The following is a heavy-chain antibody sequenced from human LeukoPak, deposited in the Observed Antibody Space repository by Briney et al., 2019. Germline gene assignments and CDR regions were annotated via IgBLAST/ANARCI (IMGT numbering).Heavy chain of an antibody. CDR1: GGSISSSSYY. J-gene: IGHJ4*02. Sequence: SETLSLTCTVSGGSISSSSYYWGWIRQPPGKGLEWIGSIYYSGSTYYNPSLKSRVTISVDTSKNQFSLKLSSVTAADTAVYYCAREGNYGSGSSLGDYWGQGTLVTVSS. V-gene: IGHV4-39*07. D-gene: IGHD3-10*01. CDR3: AREGNYGSGSSLGDY. CDR2: IYYSGST.